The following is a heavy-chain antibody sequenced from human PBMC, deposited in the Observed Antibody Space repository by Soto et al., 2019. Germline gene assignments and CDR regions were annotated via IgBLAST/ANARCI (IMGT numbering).Heavy chain of an antibody. CDR2: IYTSGST. Sequence: SETLSLTCTVTGCSISRYYFSWIRQPARKGLEWIGRIYTSGSTNYNPSLKSRVTMSVDTSKNQFSLKLSSVTAADTAVYYCARDTLPWGHDDFDIWGQGTMVSVSS. D-gene: IGHD7-27*01. J-gene: IGHJ3*02. CDR1: GCSISRYY. CDR3: ARDTLPWGHDDFDI. V-gene: IGHV4-4*07.